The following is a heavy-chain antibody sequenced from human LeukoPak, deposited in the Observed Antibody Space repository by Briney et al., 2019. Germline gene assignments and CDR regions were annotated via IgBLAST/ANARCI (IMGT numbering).Heavy chain of an antibody. CDR3: ARNTMVRGMWNWFDP. D-gene: IGHD3-10*01. J-gene: IGHJ5*02. V-gene: IGHV4-59*01. Sequence: SETLSLTCTVSGGSISSYYWSWIRQPPGKGLEWIGYIYYSGSTNYNPSLKSRVTISVDTSKNQFSLKLSSVTAADTAVYYCARNTMVRGMWNWFDPWGQGTLVTVSS. CDR1: GGSISSYY. CDR2: IYYSGST.